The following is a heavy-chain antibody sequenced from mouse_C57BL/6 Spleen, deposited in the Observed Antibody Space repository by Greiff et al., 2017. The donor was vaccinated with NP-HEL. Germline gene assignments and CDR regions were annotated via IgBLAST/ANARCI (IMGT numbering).Heavy chain of an antibody. J-gene: IGHJ4*01. CDR3: ASQGREAMDY. CDR2: ISSGSSTI. Sequence: EVKLMESGGGLVKPGGSLKLSCAASGFTFSDYGMHWVRQAPEQGLEWVAYISSGSSTIYYADTVKGRVTISRDNAKNTLFLQMTRLRSEDTAVYYCASQGREAMDYWGQGTSVTVSS. CDR1: GFTFSDYG. V-gene: IGHV5-17*01.